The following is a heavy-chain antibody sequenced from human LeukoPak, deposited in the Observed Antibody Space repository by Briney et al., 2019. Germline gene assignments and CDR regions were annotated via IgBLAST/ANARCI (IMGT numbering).Heavy chain of an antibody. V-gene: IGHV4-34*01. CDR1: GGSFSGYY. D-gene: IGHD6-13*01. CDR2: INHSGST. Sequence: SETLSLTCAVYGGSFSGYYWSWIRQPPGKGLEWIGEINHSGSTNYNPSLKSRVTISVDTSKNQFSLKLSSVTAADTAVYHCARASGYSSSWYGFGLSREYNWFDPWGQGTLVTVSS. J-gene: IGHJ5*02. CDR3: ARASGYSSSWYGFGLSREYNWFDP.